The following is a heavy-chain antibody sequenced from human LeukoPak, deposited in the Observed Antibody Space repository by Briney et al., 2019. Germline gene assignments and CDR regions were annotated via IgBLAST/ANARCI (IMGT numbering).Heavy chain of an antibody. V-gene: IGHV4-30-4*01. CDR1: GGSISSGDYY. Sequence: PSETLSLTCTVSGGSISSGDYYWSWIRQPPGKGLEWIGYIYYSGSTCYNPSLKSRVTISVDTSKNQFSLKLSSVTAADTAVYYCARNCGGGPARNWFDPWGQGTLVTVSS. CDR3: ARNCGGGPARNWFDP. J-gene: IGHJ5*02. CDR2: IYYSGST. D-gene: IGHD2-21*01.